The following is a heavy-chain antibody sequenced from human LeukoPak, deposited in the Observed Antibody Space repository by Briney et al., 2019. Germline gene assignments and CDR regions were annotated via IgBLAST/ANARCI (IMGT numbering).Heavy chain of an antibody. Sequence: SETLSLTCTVYGGSFSDYYWTWIRQPPGKGLEWIGEIYHSGSTNYNPSLKSRVTILVDKSKNQFSLKLTSVTAADTAMYSCARLKKGDYMDVWGKGTTVTVSS. V-gene: IGHV4-34*01. CDR3: ARLKKGDYMDV. CDR1: GGSFSDYY. CDR2: IYHSGST. J-gene: IGHJ6*03.